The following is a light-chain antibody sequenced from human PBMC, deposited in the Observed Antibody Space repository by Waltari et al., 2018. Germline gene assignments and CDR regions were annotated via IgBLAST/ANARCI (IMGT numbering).Light chain of an antibody. Sequence: QSALTQPPPVPASPGQSLTTSCTGTSADAVGHNFVWYHQHPGKAPKLIIYDVFKRPSGVYNRFSGSKSLNTASLSISGLQAEDEGVYYCSAYTSWSTVIFGGGTKLAVL. V-gene: IGLV2-14*03. J-gene: IGLJ2*01. CDR1: SADAVGHNF. CDR3: SAYTSWSTVI. CDR2: DVF.